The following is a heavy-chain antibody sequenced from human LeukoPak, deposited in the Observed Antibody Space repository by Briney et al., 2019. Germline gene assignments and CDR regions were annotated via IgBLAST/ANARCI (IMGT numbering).Heavy chain of an antibody. V-gene: IGHV1-18*01. J-gene: IGHJ4*02. Sequence: ASVKVSCKASAYSFSNYGFSWVRQAPGQGLEWMGWISAYNGNTKSAQKLQGRVSMATDTSTSTAYMELRNLTSDDTAVYYCAKEGAVGASRFDYWGQGTLVTVSS. CDR3: AKEGAVGASRFDY. CDR1: AYSFSNYG. D-gene: IGHD1-26*01. CDR2: ISAYNGNT.